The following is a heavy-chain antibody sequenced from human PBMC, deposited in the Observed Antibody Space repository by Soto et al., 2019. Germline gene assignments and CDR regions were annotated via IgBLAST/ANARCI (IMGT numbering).Heavy chain of an antibody. D-gene: IGHD1-20*01. CDR1: GGTFSSYA. Sequence: SVKVSCKASGGTFSSYAISWVRQAPGQGLEWMGGIIPIFGTANYAQKFQGRVTITADESTSTAYMELSSLRSEDTAVYYCTYGNWNYYGMDVWGQGTTVTVSS. J-gene: IGHJ6*02. V-gene: IGHV1-69*13. CDR3: TYGNWNYYGMDV. CDR2: IIPIFGTA.